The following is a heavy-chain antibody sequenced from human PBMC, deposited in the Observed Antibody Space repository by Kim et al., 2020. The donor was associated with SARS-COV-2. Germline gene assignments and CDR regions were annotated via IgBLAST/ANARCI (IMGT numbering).Heavy chain of an antibody. CDR3: ARDRATTVTTSGLGTNYFYYGMDV. Sequence: ASVKVSCKASGYTFTAYYIGWVRQAPGQGLEWMGWINPQTGGTKSAPNFQGRVTMTRDTSINTVYMEVSSLRSDDTAVYYCARDRATTVTTSGLGTNYFYYGMDVWGQGTTVIVSS. CDR2: INPQTGGT. J-gene: IGHJ6*02. D-gene: IGHD4-17*01. CDR1: GYTFTAYY. V-gene: IGHV1-2*02.